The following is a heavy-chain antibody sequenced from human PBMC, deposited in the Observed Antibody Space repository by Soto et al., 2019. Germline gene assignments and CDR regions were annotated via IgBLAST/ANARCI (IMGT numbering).Heavy chain of an antibody. CDR3: ARGRLISLYYFDY. J-gene: IGHJ4*02. CDR2: ISTAGDT. CDR1: GFTLSNYD. V-gene: IGHV3-13*01. Sequence: PGGSLRLSCAASGFTLSNYDMHWVRQVTGKGLEWVSTISTAGDTYYPGSVKGRFTISRENAKNSLYLQMNSLRAEDTAVYYCARGRLISLYYFDYWGQGTLVTVSS. D-gene: IGHD2-15*01.